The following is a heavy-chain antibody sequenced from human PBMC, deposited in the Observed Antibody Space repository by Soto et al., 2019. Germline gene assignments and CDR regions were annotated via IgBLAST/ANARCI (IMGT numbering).Heavy chain of an antibody. D-gene: IGHD2-2*01. CDR2: IYHSGST. J-gene: IGHJ4*02. V-gene: IGHV4-4*02. CDR1: GGSISSSNW. CDR3: ARGGPPDIVVVPAAPTYYFDY. Sequence: QVQLQESGPGLVKPSGTLSLTCAVSGGSISSSNWWSWVRQPPGKVLEWIGEIYHSGSTNYNPSLKSRVTISVDKSKNQFSLKLSSVTAADTAVYYCARGGPPDIVVVPAAPTYYFDYWGQGTLVTVSS.